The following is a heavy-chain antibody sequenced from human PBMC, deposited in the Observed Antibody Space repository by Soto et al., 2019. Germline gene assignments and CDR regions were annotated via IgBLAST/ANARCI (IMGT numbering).Heavy chain of an antibody. CDR2: IYYSGST. CDR1: GGSISSGDYY. CDR3: ASYSSSSKYFDY. D-gene: IGHD6-6*01. V-gene: IGHV4-30-4*01. J-gene: IGHJ4*02. Sequence: SETLSLTCTVSGGSISSGDYYWSWIRQPPGKGLEWIGYIYYSGSTYYNPSLKSRVTISVDTSKNQFSLKLSSVTAADTAVYYCASYSSSSKYFDYWGQGTLVTVS.